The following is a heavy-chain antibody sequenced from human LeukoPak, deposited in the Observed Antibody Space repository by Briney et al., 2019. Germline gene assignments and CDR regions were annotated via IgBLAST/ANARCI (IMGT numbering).Heavy chain of an antibody. CDR3: ARAGTYYDILTGWRPYYFDY. D-gene: IGHD3-9*01. Sequence: PGGSLRLSCAASGFTFDEYGMSWVRQAPGKGLEWVSGIDYNGGRTGYADSVKGRFTISRDNSKNTLYLQMNSLRAEDTAVYYCARAGTYYDILTGWRPYYFDYWGQGTLVTVSS. J-gene: IGHJ4*02. CDR2: IDYNGGRT. V-gene: IGHV3-20*04. CDR1: GFTFDEYG.